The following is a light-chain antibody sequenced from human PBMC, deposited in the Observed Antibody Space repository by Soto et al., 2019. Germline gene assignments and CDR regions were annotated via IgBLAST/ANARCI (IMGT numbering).Light chain of an antibody. J-gene: IGLJ2*01. Sequence: QSMLTQPPSASGSPGQSVTISCTGTSSDVGAYDYVSWYQQHPGKAPKLMIYEVSQRPSGVPDRFSGSKSGNTASLTISGLQAEDEGDYYCSSFAGINNLLFGGGTKVTVL. CDR1: SSDVGAYDY. CDR3: SSFAGINNLL. CDR2: EVS. V-gene: IGLV2-8*01.